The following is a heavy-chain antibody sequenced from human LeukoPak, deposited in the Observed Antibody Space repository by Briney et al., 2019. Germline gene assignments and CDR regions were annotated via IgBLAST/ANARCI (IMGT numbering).Heavy chain of an antibody. CDR3: ARRPRRSWFGTIQAVDY. D-gene: IGHD3-10*01. CDR1: GYTFTGYY. V-gene: IGHV1-2*02. CDR2: INPNSGGT. Sequence: ASVKVSCKASGYTFTGYYMHWVRQAPGQGLEWMGWINPNSGGTNYAQKFQGRVTMTRDTSISTAYMELSRLRSDDTAVYYCARRPRRSWFGTIQAVDYWGQGTLVTVSS. J-gene: IGHJ4*02.